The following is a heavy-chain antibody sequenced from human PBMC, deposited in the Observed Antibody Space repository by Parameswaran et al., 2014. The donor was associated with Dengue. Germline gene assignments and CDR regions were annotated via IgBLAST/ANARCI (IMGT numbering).Heavy chain of an antibody. V-gene: IGHV3-30*04. CDR3: ARGHDSSGYYLFDY. Sequence: WIRQPPGKGLEWVAVISYDGSNKYYADSVKGRFTISRDNSKNTLYLQMNSLRAEDTAVYYCARGHDSSGYYLFDYWGQGTLVTVSS. CDR2: ISYDGSNK. D-gene: IGHD3-22*01. J-gene: IGHJ4*02.